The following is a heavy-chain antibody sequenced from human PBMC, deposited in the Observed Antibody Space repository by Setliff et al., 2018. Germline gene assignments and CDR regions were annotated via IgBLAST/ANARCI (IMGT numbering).Heavy chain of an antibody. CDR1: GASINNHY. CDR2: VSHSGST. Sequence: KLPETLSLTCTVSGASINNHYWAWIRQPPGKGLEWIGYVSHSGSTDYNPSLRSRVTVSVDTSRIHFSLKLRSVTAADTAVYYCARAPGRQDYHYMELWGKGTTVTVSS. D-gene: IGHD2-15*01. J-gene: IGHJ6*03. V-gene: IGHV4-59*11. CDR3: ARAPGRQDYHYMEL.